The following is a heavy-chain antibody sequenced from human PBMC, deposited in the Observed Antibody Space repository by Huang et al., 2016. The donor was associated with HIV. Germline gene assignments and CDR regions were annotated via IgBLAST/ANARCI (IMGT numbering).Heavy chain of an antibody. J-gene: IGHJ4*02. V-gene: IGHV4-39*01. CDR1: GSSISSSYY. CDR2: IYYSGNI. Sequence: QLQLQESGPGLVKPSETLSLTCTVSGSSISSSYYWGWIRQPPGKGLEWIGNIYYSGNISYNPSLKSRVTIPVDTSKNHISLKVDSVTAADTAVYYCARPLTGTTALGYWGQGTLVTVSS. D-gene: IGHD1-20*01. CDR3: ARPLTGTTALGY.